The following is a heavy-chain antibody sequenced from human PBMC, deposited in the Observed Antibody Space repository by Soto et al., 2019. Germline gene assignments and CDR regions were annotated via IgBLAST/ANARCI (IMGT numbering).Heavy chain of an antibody. CDR3: AGGYCSGCSCYYYYYGMDV. D-gene: IGHD2-15*01. Sequence: SSVKVSCTASGATFSSYAIRWVRQPPRQGLEWMGGTIPIFGTANYAQKFQGRVTITADESTSTAYMGLSSLRSEDTAVYYCAGGYCSGCSCYYYYYGMDVWGQGSTVTVS. V-gene: IGHV1-69*13. CDR2: TIPIFGTA. J-gene: IGHJ6*02. CDR1: GATFSSYA.